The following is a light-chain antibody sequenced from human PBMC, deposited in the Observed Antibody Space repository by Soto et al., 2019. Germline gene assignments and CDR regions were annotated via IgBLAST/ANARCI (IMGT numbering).Light chain of an antibody. Sequence: EIVMTQSPATLSVSPGERATLSCRASQSVGSTVAWYQQKPGQAPRLLIYGASSRATGIPARVSGSGSGTDFPLTISSLQSDDVGVYYCQQYKEMPPWTFGQGTKGEIK. CDR1: QSVGST. CDR3: QQYKEMPPWT. CDR2: GAS. J-gene: IGKJ1*01. V-gene: IGKV3-15*01.